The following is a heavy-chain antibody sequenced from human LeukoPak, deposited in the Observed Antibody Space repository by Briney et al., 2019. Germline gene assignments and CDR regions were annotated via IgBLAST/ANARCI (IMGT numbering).Heavy chain of an antibody. CDR1: GVSISSSNSY. CDR2: IYYSGNT. J-gene: IGHJ4*01. V-gene: IGHV4-39*07. Sequence: SETLSLTCTVSGVSISSSNSYWGWIRQPPGKGLEWIGSIYYSGNTYYNASLKSQVSISIDTSKNQLSLNLKSVTAADTAVYYCARDRDVDDFDSWGHGTLVTVSS. D-gene: IGHD2-15*01. CDR3: ARDRDVDDFDS.